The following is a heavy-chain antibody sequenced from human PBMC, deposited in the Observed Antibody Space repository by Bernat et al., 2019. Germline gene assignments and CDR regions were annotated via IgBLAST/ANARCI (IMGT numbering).Heavy chain of an antibody. Sequence: EVQLVESGGGLVQPGGSLRLSCAASGFTVSSNYMSWVRQAPGKGLEWVSVIYSGGSTYYADSVKGRFTISRDNSKNTLYLQMNSLRAEDTAVYYCARGGSGYYFYDAFDIWGQGTTVTVSS. V-gene: IGHV3-66*01. CDR3: ARGGSGYYFYDAFDI. CDR2: IYSGGST. J-gene: IGHJ3*02. CDR1: GFTVSSNY. D-gene: IGHD3-22*01.